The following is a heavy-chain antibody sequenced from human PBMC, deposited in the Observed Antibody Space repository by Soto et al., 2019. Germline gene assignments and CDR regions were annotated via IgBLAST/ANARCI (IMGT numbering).Heavy chain of an antibody. CDR2: INMDGTKT. CDR1: EFTFSKYW. Sequence: RLSCVASEFTFSKYWMHWVRQAPGKGLVWVSRINMDGTKTAYADSVKGRFTVSRDNANNTLYLQMNSLGVEDTAVYYCARDYYYDSRSSSVNWFDPWGQGTLVTSPQ. V-gene: IGHV3-74*01. J-gene: IGHJ5*02. D-gene: IGHD3-22*01. CDR3: ARDYYYDSRSSSVNWFDP.